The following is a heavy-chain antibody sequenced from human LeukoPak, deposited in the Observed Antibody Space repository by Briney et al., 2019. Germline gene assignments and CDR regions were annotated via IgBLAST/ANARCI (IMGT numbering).Heavy chain of an antibody. CDR3: ARDLIAWDYFDY. V-gene: IGHV1-46*01. CDR1: GYTFTSYY. D-gene: IGHD1-26*01. CDR2: INPYGGNT. J-gene: IGHJ4*02. Sequence: ASVKVPCKASGYTFTSYYMHWVRQAPGPGLEWMGIINPYGGNTDYAQKVQGRVTMTTDTSTSTAYMELRNLRSDDAAVYYCARDLIAWDYFDYWGQGTLVTVSS.